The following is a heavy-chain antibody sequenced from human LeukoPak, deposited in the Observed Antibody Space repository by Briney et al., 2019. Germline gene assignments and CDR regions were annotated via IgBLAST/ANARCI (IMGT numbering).Heavy chain of an antibody. D-gene: IGHD3-22*01. V-gene: IGHV4-4*07. Sequence: SETLSLTCTVSGGSINSYYWSWIRQPAGKGLEWIGRIYTSGTTNYNPSLKSRVTMSVDTSKNHFPLQLRSVTAADTAVHYCASTTYDYDTSGHYFLDYWGQGSLVTVSS. CDR2: IYTSGTT. J-gene: IGHJ4*02. CDR1: GGSINSYY. CDR3: ASTTYDYDTSGHYFLDY.